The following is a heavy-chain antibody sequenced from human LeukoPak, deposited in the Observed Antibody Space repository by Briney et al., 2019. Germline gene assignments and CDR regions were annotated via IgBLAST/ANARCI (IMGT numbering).Heavy chain of an antibody. CDR3: AKRGIVIRAVIIVGFHKEAYYFDD. V-gene: IGHV3-23*01. Sequence: GGSLRLSCAVSGITLGNYGMSWIRQAPGKGLEWVAGISGSAGGTIYAASVKGRFTISRDNPKNTLYLQMNSLRAEDTAVYFCAKRGIVIRAVIIVGFHKEAYYFDDWGQGALVTVSS. J-gene: IGHJ4*02. D-gene: IGHD3-10*01. CDR2: ISGSAGGT. CDR1: GITLGNYG.